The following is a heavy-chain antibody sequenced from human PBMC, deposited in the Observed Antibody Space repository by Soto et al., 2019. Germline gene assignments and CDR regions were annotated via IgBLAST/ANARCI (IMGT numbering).Heavy chain of an antibody. CDR1: GWSLSHYY. CDR2: ISNSGTT. CDR3: ARVRNAYAGLDH. J-gene: IGHJ5*02. Sequence: SESRVLTGTSSGWSLSHYYWAWMRQSPGRGLESIGYISNSGTTEYNPSLESRVAISLDTSRNRFSLRLTSMTAADTAVYYCARVRNAYAGLDHWGRGVLVTVSS. V-gene: IGHV4-4*09. D-gene: IGHD2-2*01.